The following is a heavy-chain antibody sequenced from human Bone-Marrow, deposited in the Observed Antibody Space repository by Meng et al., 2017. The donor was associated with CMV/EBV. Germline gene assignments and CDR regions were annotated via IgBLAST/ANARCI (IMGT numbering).Heavy chain of an antibody. CDR2: IIPILGIA. D-gene: IGHD3-16*01. CDR3: ARGHILGDDAFDI. CDR1: GGTFNRYT. Sequence: SVKVSCKASGGTFNRYTITWVRQAPGQGLEWMGRIIPILGIAKYAQKFQGRVTITADKSTSTASMELSSLRSEDTAVYYCARGHILGDDAFDIWGQGTMVTVSS. J-gene: IGHJ3*02. V-gene: IGHV1-69*02.